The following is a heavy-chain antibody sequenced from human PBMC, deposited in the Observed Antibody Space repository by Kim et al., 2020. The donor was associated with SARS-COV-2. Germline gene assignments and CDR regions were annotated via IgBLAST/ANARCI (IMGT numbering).Heavy chain of an antibody. V-gene: IGHV3-23*01. CDR3: AKDVYSGFDGIAECFHH. D-gene: IGHD1-26*01. CDR2: ISGSGDTA. Sequence: GGSLRLSCSASGFAFSKYAMTWVRQAPGKGLEWVAGISGSGDTASYADSVKGRFTISRDNSRDTLYLQINSLRVEDAALYFCAKDVYSGFDGIAECFHHWGQGTLVTVSS. J-gene: IGHJ1*01. CDR1: GFAFSKYA.